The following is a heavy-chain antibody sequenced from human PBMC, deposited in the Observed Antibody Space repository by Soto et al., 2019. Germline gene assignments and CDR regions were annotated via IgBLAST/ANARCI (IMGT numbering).Heavy chain of an antibody. D-gene: IGHD3-10*01. J-gene: IGHJ3*02. CDR2: MNPHSGDT. CDR3: ARDRENIVRGVIIGGAFDI. CDR1: GYSFTSLH. V-gene: IGHV1-8*01. Sequence: ASVKVSCKASGYSFTSLHFNWVRQATGQGLEWIGWMNPHSGDTGFAQRFQGRVTMTRNTSINTAYMELTRLRSDDTAVYYCARDRENIVRGVIIGGAFDIWGQGTMVTVSS.